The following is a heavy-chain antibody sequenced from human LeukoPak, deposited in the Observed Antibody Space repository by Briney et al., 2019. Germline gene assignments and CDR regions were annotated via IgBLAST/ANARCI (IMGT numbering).Heavy chain of an antibody. V-gene: IGHV3-30*18. D-gene: IGHD3-22*01. CDR2: ISPDGGEE. J-gene: IGHJ4*02. CDR3: AKVGPNYWYDSSAYWFDY. Sequence: GGSLRLSCAASGFTFNSNGLHWVRQAPGKGLEWVAVISPDGGEESYGDSVKGRFTISRDNSKNTLYLQINNLRPEDTAVYYCAKVGPNYWYDSSAYWFDYWGQGTLVTVSS. CDR1: GFTFNSNG.